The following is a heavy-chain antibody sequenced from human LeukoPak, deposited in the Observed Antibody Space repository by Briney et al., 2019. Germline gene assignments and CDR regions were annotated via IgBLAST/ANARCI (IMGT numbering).Heavy chain of an antibody. J-gene: IGHJ4*02. CDR1: GGSISSGDYY. CDR3: ARGRAHDSSGIPLDY. CDR2: IYYSGST. D-gene: IGHD3-22*01. Sequence: PSQTLSLTCTVSGGSISSGDYYWSWIRQPPGKGLEWIGYIYYSGSTYYNPSLKSRVTISVDTSKNQFSLKLSSVTAADTAVYYCARGRAHDSSGIPLDYWGQGTLVTVSS. V-gene: IGHV4-30-4*08.